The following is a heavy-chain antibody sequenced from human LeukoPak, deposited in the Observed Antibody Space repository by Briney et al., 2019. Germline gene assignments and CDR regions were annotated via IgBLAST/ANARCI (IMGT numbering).Heavy chain of an antibody. Sequence: PGGSLRLSCAATGFTYSSYSMNWVRQARGKGREWVSYISSSSSNIYYADSVKGRFSISRDKAKNSLYLHMNSLRAEDTAVYYYERTPRFGELTNFDYWGQGTLVTVSS. J-gene: IGHJ4*02. D-gene: IGHD3-10*01. V-gene: IGHV3-48*01. CDR3: ERTPRFGELTNFDY. CDR1: GFTYSSYS. CDR2: ISSSSSNI.